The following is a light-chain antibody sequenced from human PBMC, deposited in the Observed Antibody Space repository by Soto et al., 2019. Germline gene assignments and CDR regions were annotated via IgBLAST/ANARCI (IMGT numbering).Light chain of an antibody. V-gene: IGKV1-27*01. J-gene: IGKJ4*01. CDR3: QKYDSVLLI. Sequence: DIQMTQSPSSLSASVCDRVTITCRASQAINKYVAWYQQKPGQCPQLLIYAASTLQSGVPSRFSGSGSGRDFTLTISSLQPEDVATYYCQKYDSVLLIFGGGTKVEVK. CDR2: AAS. CDR1: QAINKY.